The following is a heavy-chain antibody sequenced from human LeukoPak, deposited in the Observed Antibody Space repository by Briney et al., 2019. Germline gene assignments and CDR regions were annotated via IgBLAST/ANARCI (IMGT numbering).Heavy chain of an antibody. CDR2: LYSGGST. V-gene: IGHV3-53*01. D-gene: IGHD3-22*01. J-gene: IGHJ3*02. Sequence: GGSLRLSCAASGFTVSGNYMNWVRQAPGKGLEWVSVLYSGGSTYYADSVKGRFTISRDNSKNTLYLQMNSLRAEDTAVYYCATFYDSSGYYYPIGAFDIWGQGTMDTVSS. CDR3: ATFYDSSGYYYPIGAFDI. CDR1: GFTVSGNY.